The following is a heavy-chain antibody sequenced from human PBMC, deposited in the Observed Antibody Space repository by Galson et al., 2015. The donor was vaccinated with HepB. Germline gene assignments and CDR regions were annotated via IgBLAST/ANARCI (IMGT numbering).Heavy chain of an antibody. CDR2: MSYDGSRK. V-gene: IGHV3-30*18. J-gene: IGHJ4*02. Sequence: SLRLSCAASGFTFTSYGMHWVRQAPGKGLEWVAGMSYDGSRKYYVDSVKGRFTISRDNSKNTLYLQMNSLRAEDAAVYYCAKRGDCSGVSCYHFDYWGQGTLVTVSS. CDR1: GFTFTSYG. D-gene: IGHD2-15*01. CDR3: AKRGDCSGVSCYHFDY.